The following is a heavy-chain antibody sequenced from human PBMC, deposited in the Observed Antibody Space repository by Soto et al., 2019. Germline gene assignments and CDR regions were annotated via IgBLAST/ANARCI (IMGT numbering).Heavy chain of an antibody. J-gene: IGHJ4*02. CDR2: IYYSGST. D-gene: IGHD3-3*02. V-gene: IGHV4-61*01. CDR1: GGSVSSGSYY. CDR3: ARGTALAVFDY. Sequence: PSETLSLTCTVSGGSVSSGSYYWSWIRQPPGKGLEWIGYIYYSGSTNYNPSLKSRVTISVDTSKNQFSLKLSSVTAADTAVYYCARGTALAVFDYWGQGTLVTVSS.